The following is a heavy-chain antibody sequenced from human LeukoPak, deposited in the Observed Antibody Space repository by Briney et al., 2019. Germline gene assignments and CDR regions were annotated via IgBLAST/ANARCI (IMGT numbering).Heavy chain of an antibody. Sequence: PSETLSLTCTVSGGSISSGGYYWSWIRQHPGKGLEWIGYIYYSGSTYYNPSLKSRVTISVDTSKNQFSLKLSSVTAADTAVYYCARSGYTNLIRPLTVLGGYFDYWGQGTLVTVSS. CDR1: GGSISSGGYY. J-gene: IGHJ4*02. D-gene: IGHD4-17*01. CDR3: ARSGYTNLIRPLTVLGGYFDY. CDR2: IYYSGST. V-gene: IGHV4-31*03.